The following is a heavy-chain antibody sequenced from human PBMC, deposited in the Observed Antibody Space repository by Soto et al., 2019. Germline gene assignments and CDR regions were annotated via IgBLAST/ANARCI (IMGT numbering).Heavy chain of an antibody. CDR3: TYAVEWLLRTYYYYGMDV. CDR2: IKSKTDGGTT. J-gene: IGHJ6*02. D-gene: IGHD3-3*01. Sequence: GGSLRLSCAASGFTFSNAWMSWVRQAPGKGLEWVGRIKSKTDGGTTDYAAPVKGRFTISRDDSKNTLYLQMNSLKTEDTAVYYCTYAVEWLLRTYYYYGMDVWGQGTTVTVSS. V-gene: IGHV3-15*01. CDR1: GFTFSNAW.